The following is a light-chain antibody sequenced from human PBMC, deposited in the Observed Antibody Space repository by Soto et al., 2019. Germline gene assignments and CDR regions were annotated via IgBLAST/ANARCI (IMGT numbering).Light chain of an antibody. V-gene: IGKV1-39*01. CDR3: QQCYSTLMYT. CDR2: GAS. CDR1: QNITSY. J-gene: IGKJ2*01. Sequence: DIQMTQSPSSLSASVGVRVTITCRASQNITSYLNWYQQKPGKTPKLLIYGASRLESGVPSRFSGSGSGTDFALTIISLQPEDFATYYCQQCYSTLMYTFGQGTKLEIK.